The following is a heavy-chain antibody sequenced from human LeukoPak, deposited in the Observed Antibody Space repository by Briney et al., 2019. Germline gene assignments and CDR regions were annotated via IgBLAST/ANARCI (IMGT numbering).Heavy chain of an antibody. V-gene: IGHV1-18*01. Sequence: ASVKVSCKASGYTFTTYGISWVRQAPGQGLEWMGWISGDNGNTNYAQKLQGGVTMTTDTSTSTAYMELRSLTSDDTAVYYCARDRSRYSGSYYPNWFDPWGQGTLVTVSS. D-gene: IGHD3-10*01. CDR2: ISGDNGNT. J-gene: IGHJ5*02. CDR3: ARDRSRYSGSYYPNWFDP. CDR1: GYTFTTYG.